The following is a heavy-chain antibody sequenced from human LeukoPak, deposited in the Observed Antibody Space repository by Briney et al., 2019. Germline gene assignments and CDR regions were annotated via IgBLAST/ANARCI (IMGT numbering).Heavy chain of an antibody. CDR2: INHSGST. CDR1: GGSFSGYY. J-gene: IGHJ4*02. D-gene: IGHD1-26*01. Sequence: SETLSLTCAVYGGSFSGYYWSWIRQPPGKGLEWIGDINHSGSTNYNPSLKSRVTISVDTSKNQFSLKLSSVTAADTAVYYCARGRGDSGSYYADYWGQGTLVTVSS. CDR3: ARGRGDSGSYYADY. V-gene: IGHV4-34*01.